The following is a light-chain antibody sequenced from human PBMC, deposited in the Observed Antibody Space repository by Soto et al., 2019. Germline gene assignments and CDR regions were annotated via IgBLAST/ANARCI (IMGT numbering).Light chain of an antibody. V-gene: IGKV3D-20*01. CDR3: QQYGSSPIT. Sequence: EILLTQSPSTLALSAGERATLSCWASQSVSSSYLDWYQQKPGLAPRPLMYYASSRATGIPDRFSGSGSGTDFTLTISRLEPEDFEVYYCQQYGSSPITFGQGTRLEIK. CDR2: YAS. J-gene: IGKJ5*01. CDR1: QSVSSSY.